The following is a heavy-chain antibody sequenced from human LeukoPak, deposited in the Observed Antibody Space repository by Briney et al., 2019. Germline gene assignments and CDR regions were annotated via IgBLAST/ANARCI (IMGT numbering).Heavy chain of an antibody. CDR1: GYTFSRYG. CDR3: AREVDYGDYGIYYYYYMDV. Sequence: ASVKVSCKASGYTFSRYGISWLRQAPGQGLDWMGWISAYNGNTNYAQKLQGRVTLTTDTSTSTVYMELRSLRSDDTVVYYCAREVDYGDYGIYYYYYMDVWGKGTTVTVSS. J-gene: IGHJ6*03. CDR2: ISAYNGNT. D-gene: IGHD4-17*01. V-gene: IGHV1-18*01.